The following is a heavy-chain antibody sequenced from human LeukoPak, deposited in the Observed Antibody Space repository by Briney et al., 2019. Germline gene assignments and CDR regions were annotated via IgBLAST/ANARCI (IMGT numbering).Heavy chain of an antibody. CDR3: ARDSPHSGRVD. CDR1: GGSISSYY. V-gene: IGHV4-59*01. Sequence: SETLSLTCTVSGGSISSYYWSWNRQPPGKGLEWIGYIYYSGSTNYNPSLKSRVTISVDTSKNQFSLKLSSVTAADTAVYYCARDSPHSGRVDWGQGTLVTVSS. J-gene: IGHJ4*02. CDR2: IYYSGST. D-gene: IGHD1-26*01.